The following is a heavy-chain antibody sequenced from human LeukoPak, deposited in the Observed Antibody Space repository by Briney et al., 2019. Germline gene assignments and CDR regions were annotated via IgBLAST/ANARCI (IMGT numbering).Heavy chain of an antibody. CDR2: ISYDGSNK. J-gene: IGHJ4*02. D-gene: IGHD3-16*02. Sequence: GGSLRLSCAASGFTFSSYGMHWVRQAPGKGLEGVAVISYDGSNKYYADSVKGRFTISRDNSKNTLYLQMNSLRAEDTAVYYCAKVSGGVIVRPYYFDYWGQGTLVTVSS. CDR1: GFTFSSYG. CDR3: AKVSGGVIVRPYYFDY. V-gene: IGHV3-30*18.